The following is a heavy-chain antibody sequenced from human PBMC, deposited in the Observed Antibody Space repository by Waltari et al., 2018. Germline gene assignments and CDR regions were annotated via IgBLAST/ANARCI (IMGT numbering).Heavy chain of an antibody. CDR2: MSGGGGST. D-gene: IGHD1-26*01. CDR1: GFTFGRYA. J-gene: IGHJ6*02. CDR3: AKTLSDPSVGGLDV. Sequence: EVQLVESGGGLVQPGGSLRLSCEASGFTFGRYAMTWVRQVPGKGLEWLSAMSGGGGSTYYADSVQGRFIISRDPSKNTLFLQLNSLRVEDTAVYFCAKTLSDPSVGGLDVWGQGTPVTVSS. V-gene: IGHV3-23*04.